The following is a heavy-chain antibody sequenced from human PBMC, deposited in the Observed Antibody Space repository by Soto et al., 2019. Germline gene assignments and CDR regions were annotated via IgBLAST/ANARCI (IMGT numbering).Heavy chain of an antibody. CDR3: EKGTLRVVNPLVFDY. CDR2: ISGSGGST. V-gene: IGHV3-23*01. J-gene: IGHJ4*02. Sequence: PGGSLRLSCAASGFTFNDYAMSWVRQAPGKGLEWVSVISGSGGSTYFAESVKGRFTISRDNSKNTLYLQMNSLRADDTAVYYCEKGTLRVVNPLVFDYWGQGNLVTVSS. D-gene: IGHD3-3*01. CDR1: GFTFNDYA.